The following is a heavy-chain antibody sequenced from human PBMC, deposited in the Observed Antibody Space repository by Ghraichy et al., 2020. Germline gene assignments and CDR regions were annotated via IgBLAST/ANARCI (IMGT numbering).Heavy chain of an antibody. CDR3: ARDLGGGWYFDY. CDR1: GFIFSDYW. J-gene: IGHJ4*02. CDR2: IKKDGSEK. V-gene: IGHV3-7*01. Sequence: ETLSLTCAASGFIFSDYWISWVRQAPGKGPEWVANIKKDGSEKYYVDSVKGRFTISRDNAKNSLYLQMNSLRAEDTAVYYCARDLGGGWYFDYWGQGALVTVSS. D-gene: IGHD6-19*01.